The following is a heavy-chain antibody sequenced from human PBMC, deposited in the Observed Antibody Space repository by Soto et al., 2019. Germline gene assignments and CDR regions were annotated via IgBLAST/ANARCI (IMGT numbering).Heavy chain of an antibody. D-gene: IGHD2-8*01. J-gene: IGHJ6*03. V-gene: IGHV1-3*01. CDR2: INAGNGNT. CDR3: ASWTKGYCTNGVCPYMDV. Sequence: ASVKVSCKASGYTFTSYAMHWVRQAPGQRLEWMGWINAGNGNTKYSQKFQGRVTITRDTSASTAYMELSSLRSEDTAVYYCASWTKGYCTNGVCPYMDVWGQGNTVTVSS. CDR1: GYTFTSYA.